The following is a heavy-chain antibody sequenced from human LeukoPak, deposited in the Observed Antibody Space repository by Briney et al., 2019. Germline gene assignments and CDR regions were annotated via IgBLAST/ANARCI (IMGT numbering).Heavy chain of an antibody. CDR2: ISSSGSTI. J-gene: IGHJ6*04. V-gene: IGHV3-48*03. CDR1: GFTFSSYE. Sequence: GGSLRLSCAASGFTFSSYEMNWVRQAPGKGPHWVSYISSSGSTIYYADSVKGRFTISRDNAKNSLYLQMNSLRAEDTAVYYCASSLYYYGMDVWGKGTTVTVSS. CDR3: ASSLYYYGMDV.